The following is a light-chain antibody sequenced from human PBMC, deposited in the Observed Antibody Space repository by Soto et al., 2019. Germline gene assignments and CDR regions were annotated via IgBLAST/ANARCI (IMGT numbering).Light chain of an antibody. J-gene: IGLJ1*01. CDR2: EVN. CDR1: SSDVGGYDR. CDR3: SSYAGSSNV. V-gene: IGLV2-8*01. Sequence: QSFLTQPPSASGSPGQSVTISCTGTSSDVGGYDRVSWFQQHPGKAPKLMIYEVNKRPSGVPDRFSGSKSGNTASLTVSGLQAEDEADYYCSSYAGSSNVFGTGTKVTVL.